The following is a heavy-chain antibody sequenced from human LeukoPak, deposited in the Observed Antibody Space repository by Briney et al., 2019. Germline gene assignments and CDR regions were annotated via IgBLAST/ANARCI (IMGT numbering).Heavy chain of an antibody. V-gene: IGHV3-30*04. CDR1: GFTFSTYT. D-gene: IGHD3-3*01. CDR2: ISYDGSNT. CDR3: AKRSYDFWSGYFSLDY. J-gene: IGHJ4*02. Sequence: PGGSLRLSCAASGFTFSTYTMHWVRQAPGKGLEWVAVISYDGSNTYYADSVKGRFTISRDNSKNTLYLQMNSLRAEETAVYYCAKRSYDFWSGYFSLDYWGQGTLVTVSS.